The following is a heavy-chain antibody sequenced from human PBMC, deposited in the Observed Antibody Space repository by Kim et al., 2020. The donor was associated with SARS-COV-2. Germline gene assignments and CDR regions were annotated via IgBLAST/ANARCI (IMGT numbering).Heavy chain of an antibody. D-gene: IGHD3-22*01. Sequence: GRFTISRDNAKNSLYLQMNSLRDEDTAVYYCARHYYDSSGYYYYYYGMDVWGQGTTVTVSS. CDR3: ARHYYDSSGYYYYYYGMDV. V-gene: IGHV3-48*02. J-gene: IGHJ6*02.